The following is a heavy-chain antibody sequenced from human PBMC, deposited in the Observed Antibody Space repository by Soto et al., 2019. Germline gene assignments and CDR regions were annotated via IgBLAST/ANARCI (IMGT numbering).Heavy chain of an antibody. CDR3: VRAIISPGY. V-gene: IGHV3-74*01. CDR2: VNTDGSST. J-gene: IGHJ4*02. CDR1: GFSFSSYW. Sequence: GGSLSLSCAASGFSFSSYWIHWVRQAPGKGLVWVSRVNTDGSSTTYADSVKGRFSISRDNAKDTVYLQMNSLRVEDTAVYYCVRAIISPGYWGGGPWVTVSP.